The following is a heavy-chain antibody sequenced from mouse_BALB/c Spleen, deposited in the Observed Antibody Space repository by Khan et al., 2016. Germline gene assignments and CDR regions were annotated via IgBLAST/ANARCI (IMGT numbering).Heavy chain of an antibody. V-gene: IGHV14-4*02. J-gene: IGHJ4*01. D-gene: IGHD2-1*01. CDR1: GFNIKDYY. CDR3: NAGYGNYDALDY. CDR2: IDPETGDT. Sequence: VQLQQPGAELVRSGALVKLSCTSSGFNIKDYYIHWVRQRPEQGLEWIGWIDPETGDTEYAPKFQGKATMTAHTSSNTAYLHLSSLTSEDTAVYYGNAGYGNYDALDYWGQGTSVTVSS.